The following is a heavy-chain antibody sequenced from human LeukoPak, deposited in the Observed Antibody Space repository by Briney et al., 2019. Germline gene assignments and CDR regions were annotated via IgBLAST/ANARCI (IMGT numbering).Heavy chain of an antibody. D-gene: IGHD3-22*01. CDR3: ARGYDSSGYYAFDI. J-gene: IGHJ3*02. Sequence: GGSLRLSCAASGFTFSSYEMNWVRQAPGKGLEWVSYVSSSGSTIYYADSVKGRFTISRDNAKNSLYLQMNSLRAEDTAVYYCARGYDSSGYYAFDIWGQGTMVTVSS. V-gene: IGHV3-48*03. CDR2: VSSSGSTI. CDR1: GFTFSSYE.